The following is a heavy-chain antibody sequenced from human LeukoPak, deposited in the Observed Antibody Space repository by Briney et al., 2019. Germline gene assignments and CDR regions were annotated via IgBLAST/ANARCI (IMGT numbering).Heavy chain of an antibody. V-gene: IGHV1-18*01. CDR3: AVDYDILTGNEF. CDR2: ISAYNGNT. J-gene: IGHJ4*02. Sequence: GASVTVSCTASGYTFTIYGISLVRQAPGQGLEWMGWISAYNGNTNYAQKLQGRVTMTTDTSTSTAYMELRSLRSDDTAVYYCAVDYDILTGNEFWGQGTLVTVSS. D-gene: IGHD3-9*01. CDR1: GYTFTIYG.